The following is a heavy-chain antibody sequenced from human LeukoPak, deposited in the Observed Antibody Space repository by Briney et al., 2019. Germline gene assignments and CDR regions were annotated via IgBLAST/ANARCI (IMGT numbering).Heavy chain of an antibody. CDR2: IYYSGST. J-gene: IGHJ4*02. D-gene: IGHD4-17*01. V-gene: IGHV4-39*01. CDR1: GGSISSSSYY. CDR3: ARRTVTTIWH. Sequence: SETLSLTCTVSGGSISSSSYYWGWIRQPPGKGLESIGSIYYSGSTYYNPSLKSRVTISVDTSKNQFSLKLSSVTAADTAVYYCARRTVTTIWHWGQGTLVTVSS.